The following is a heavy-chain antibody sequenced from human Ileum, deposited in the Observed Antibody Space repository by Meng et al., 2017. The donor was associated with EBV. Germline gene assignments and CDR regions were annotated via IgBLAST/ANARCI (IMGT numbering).Heavy chain of an antibody. D-gene: IGHD4-17*01. CDR2: INHSGST. J-gene: IGHJ4*02. CDR1: GGSFSGYY. CDR3: ARGHDYGDYASDY. V-gene: IGHV4-34*01. Sequence: QVQLQQWGEGLLKRSETLSLSCAVYGGSFSGYYWSWIRQPPGKGLEWIGEINHSGSTNYNPSLKSRVTISVDTSKNQFSLKLSSVTAADTAVYYCARGHDYGDYASDYWGQGTLVTVSS.